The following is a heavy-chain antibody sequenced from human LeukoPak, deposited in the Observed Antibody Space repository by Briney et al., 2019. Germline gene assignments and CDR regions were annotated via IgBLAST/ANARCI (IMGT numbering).Heavy chain of an antibody. J-gene: IGHJ4*02. CDR1: GLTVSSNY. D-gene: IGHD3-22*01. V-gene: IGHV3-21*01. CDR3: ARDYYDSSGYGYYFDY. Sequence: AGGSLRLSCAASGLTVSSNYMSWVRQAPGKGLEWVSSISSSSSYIYYADSVKGRFTISRDNAKNSLYLQMNSLRAEDTAVYYCARDYYDSSGYGYYFDYWGQGTLVTVSS. CDR2: ISSSSSYI.